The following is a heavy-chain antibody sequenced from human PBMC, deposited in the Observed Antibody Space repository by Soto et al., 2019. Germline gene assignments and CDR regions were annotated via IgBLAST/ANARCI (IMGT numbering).Heavy chain of an antibody. CDR1: GYSFTSYW. D-gene: IGHD2-15*01. CDR2: IYPGDSDT. V-gene: IGHV5-51*01. J-gene: IGHJ5*02. CDR3: ARRGGYCSGGSCYAAGWFDP. Sequence: GESLKISCKGSGYSFTSYWIGWVRQMPGKGLEWMGIIYPGDSDTRYSPSFQGQVTISADKSTSTAYLQWSSLKASDTAMYYCARRGGYCSGGSCYAAGWFDPWGQGTLVTVSS.